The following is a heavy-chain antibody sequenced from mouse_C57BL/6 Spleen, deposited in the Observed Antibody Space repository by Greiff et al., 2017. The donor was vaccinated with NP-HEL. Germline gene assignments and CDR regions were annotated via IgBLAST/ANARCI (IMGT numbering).Heavy chain of an antibody. CDR1: GYTFTDYY. D-gene: IGHD1-1*01. Sequence: QVQLKQSGPELVKPGASVKISCKASGYTFTDYYINWVKQRPGQGLEWIGWIFPGSGSTYYNEKFKGKATLTVDKSSSTAYMLLSSLTSEDSAVYFCAREVGTTVVATRNYFDYWGQGTTLTVSS. CDR3: AREVGTTVVATRNYFDY. J-gene: IGHJ2*01. CDR2: IFPGSGST. V-gene: IGHV1-75*01.